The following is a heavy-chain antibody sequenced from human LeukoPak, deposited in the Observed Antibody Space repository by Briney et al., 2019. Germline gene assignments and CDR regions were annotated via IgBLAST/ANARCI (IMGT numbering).Heavy chain of an antibody. Sequence: GGSLRLSCAASGFTFSSYAMSWVRQAPGKGMEWVSAISGSGGSTYYADSVKGRFTISRDNSKNTLYLQMNSLRAEDTAVYYCAKIGVIAVATDYWGQGTLVTVSS. CDR3: AKIGVIAVATDY. CDR2: ISGSGGST. CDR1: GFTFSSYA. J-gene: IGHJ4*02. D-gene: IGHD6-19*01. V-gene: IGHV3-23*01.